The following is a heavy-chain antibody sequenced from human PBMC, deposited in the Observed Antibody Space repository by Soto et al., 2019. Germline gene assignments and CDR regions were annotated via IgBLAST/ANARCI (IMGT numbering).Heavy chain of an antibody. J-gene: IGHJ6*02. Sequence: GGSLRLSCAASGFTFDDYGMSWVRQAPGKRLEWVSGINWNGGSTGYADSVKGRFTISRDNSKNTLYLQMNSLRAEDTAVYYCARDLLSTIFGVVTSDYYYYYGMDVWGQGTTVTVSS. V-gene: IGHV3-20*04. CDR3: ARDLLSTIFGVVTSDYYYYYGMDV. CDR1: GFTFDDYG. D-gene: IGHD3-3*01. CDR2: INWNGGST.